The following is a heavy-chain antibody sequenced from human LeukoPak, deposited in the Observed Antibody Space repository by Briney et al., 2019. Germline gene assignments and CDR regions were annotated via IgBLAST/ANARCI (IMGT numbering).Heavy chain of an antibody. Sequence: SETLSLTCTVSGGSISSSSYHWGWIRQPSGKGLEWIGSIYYSGSTYYNPSLKSRVTISVDTSKNQFSLKLSSVTAADTAVYYCARVVVVAVNFDYWGQGTLVTVSS. CDR1: GGSISSSSYH. V-gene: IGHV4-39*07. CDR2: IYYSGST. J-gene: IGHJ4*02. CDR3: ARVVVVAVNFDY. D-gene: IGHD2-15*01.